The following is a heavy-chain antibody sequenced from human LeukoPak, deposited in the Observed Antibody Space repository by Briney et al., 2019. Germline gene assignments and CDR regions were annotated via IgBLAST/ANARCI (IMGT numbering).Heavy chain of an antibody. J-gene: IGHJ3*01. CDR2: IKQDGSEK. CDR3: GRGGDGIDV. Sequence: PGGSLRLSCAASGFTFSTYWMSWVRQAPGKGLEWVANIKQDGSEKYYVDSVRGRFTISRDNAKNSLYLQMNSLRAEDTAVYFCGRGGDGIDVWGQGATVTVSS. V-gene: IGHV3-7*01. CDR1: GFTFSTYW.